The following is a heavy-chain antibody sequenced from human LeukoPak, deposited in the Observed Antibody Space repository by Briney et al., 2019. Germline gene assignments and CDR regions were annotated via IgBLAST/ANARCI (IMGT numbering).Heavy chain of an antibody. V-gene: IGHV6-1*01. D-gene: IGHD2-2*01. J-gene: IGHJ5*02. Sequence: SQTLSLTCAISGDSVSSNSVTWNWIRQSSSRGLEWLGRTYYRSTWYNDYAVSVRGRITVNPDTSKNQFSLHLNSVTPEDTAVYYCARRLTQYDCFDPWGQGILVTVSS. CDR2: TYYRSTWYN. CDR3: ARRLTQYDCFDP. CDR1: GDSVSSNSVT.